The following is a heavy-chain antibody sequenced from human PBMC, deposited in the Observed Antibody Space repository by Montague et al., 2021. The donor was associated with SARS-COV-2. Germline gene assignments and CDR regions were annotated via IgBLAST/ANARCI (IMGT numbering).Heavy chain of an antibody. CDR1: GGSISTTSYY. CDR3: ASDFKNYYAMDV. CDR2: LFYSGSN. V-gene: IGHV4-39*07. J-gene: IGHJ6*02. Sequence: SETLSLTCTVSGGSISTTSYYWGWIRQPPGKELEWIANLFYSGSNYHNPSLRSRVTISVQTSKNQFSLTVASVTAADTAIYYCASDFKNYYAMDVWGQGTTVIVSS.